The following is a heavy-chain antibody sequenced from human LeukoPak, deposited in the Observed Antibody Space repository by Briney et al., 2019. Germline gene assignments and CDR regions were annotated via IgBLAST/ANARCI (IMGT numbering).Heavy chain of an antibody. V-gene: IGHV3-66*01. J-gene: IGHJ5*02. Sequence: GGSLRLSCAASGFGASNNYMTWVRQAPGKGLAWVSVIYSGGQTYYADSVKGRFTISRDNSMNTLYLQMSSLRADDTAVYYCARGRVGAAWGQGTLVTVSS. CDR2: IYSGGQT. CDR1: GFGASNNY. CDR3: ARGRVGAA. D-gene: IGHD1-26*01.